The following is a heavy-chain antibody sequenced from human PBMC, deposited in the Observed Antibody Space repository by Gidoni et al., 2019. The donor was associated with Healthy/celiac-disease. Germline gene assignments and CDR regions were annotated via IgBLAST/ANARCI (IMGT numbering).Heavy chain of an antibody. Sequence: QVTLKESGPVLVKPTETLTLTCTVSGFSLSNARMGVSWSRQPPGKALEWLAHIFSNDEKSYSTSLKSRLTISKDTSKSQVVLTMTNMDPVDTATYYCARVYDFWSGYYKVDYWGQGTLVTVSS. V-gene: IGHV2-26*01. CDR1: GFSLSNARMG. CDR2: IFSNDEK. CDR3: ARVYDFWSGYYKVDY. D-gene: IGHD3-3*01. J-gene: IGHJ4*02.